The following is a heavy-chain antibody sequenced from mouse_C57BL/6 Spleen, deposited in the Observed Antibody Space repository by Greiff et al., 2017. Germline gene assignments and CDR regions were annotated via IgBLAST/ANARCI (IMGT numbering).Heavy chain of an antibody. D-gene: IGHD3-3*01. CDR2: IYPRSGNT. CDR1: GYTFTSYG. CDR3: ARKGERGNYFDY. V-gene: IGHV1-81*01. J-gene: IGHJ2*01. Sequence: VQLQESGAELARPGASVKLSCKASGYTFTSYGISWVKQRTGQGLEWIGEIYPRSGNTYYNEKFKGKATLTADKSSSTAYMELRSLTSEDSAVYFCARKGERGNYFDYWGQGTTLTVSS.